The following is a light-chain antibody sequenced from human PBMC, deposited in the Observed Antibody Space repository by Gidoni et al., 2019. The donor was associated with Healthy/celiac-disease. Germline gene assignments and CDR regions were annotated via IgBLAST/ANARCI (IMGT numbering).Light chain of an antibody. CDR1: NLGDKY. J-gene: IGLJ2*01. CDR3: QAWDSITNVV. V-gene: IGLV3-1*01. CDR2: KDS. Sequence: SYELTTPTSVSVSPGQTASITCSGDNLGDKYACWYQQKPGQSPVRVLHKDSKRPAGIPGRFSCSHSGNTATPPLCRPQALDAAFYYFQAWDSITNVVFGGGTKLTVL.